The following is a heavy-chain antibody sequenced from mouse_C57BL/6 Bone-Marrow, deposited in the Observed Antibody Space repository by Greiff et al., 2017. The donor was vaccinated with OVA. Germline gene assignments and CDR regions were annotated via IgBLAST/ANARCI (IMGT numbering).Heavy chain of an antibody. CDR3: ARFITTGWYFDV. CDR2: IDPSDSET. CDR1: GYTFTSYW. Sequence: QVQLQQPGAELVRPGSSVKLSCKASGYTFTSYWMHWVKQRPIQGLEWIGNIDPSDSETHYNQKFKDKATLTVDKSSSTAYMQLSSLTSEDSAVYYCARFITTGWYFDVWGTGTTVTVSS. D-gene: IGHD1-1*01. J-gene: IGHJ1*03. V-gene: IGHV1-52*01.